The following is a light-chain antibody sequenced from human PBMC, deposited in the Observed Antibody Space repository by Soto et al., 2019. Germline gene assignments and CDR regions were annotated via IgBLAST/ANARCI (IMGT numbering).Light chain of an antibody. CDR1: SSDVGAYKY. V-gene: IGLV2-8*01. J-gene: IGLJ3*02. CDR2: EVT. Sequence: QSALTQPPSASGSPGQSVTISCTGTSSDVGAYKYVSWYQQYPGKAPKLMIYEVTKRPSGVPDRFSGSESGNTASLTVSGLQAEDEADYYCTSYVGNDIWVFGGGTKLTVL. CDR3: TSYVGNDIWV.